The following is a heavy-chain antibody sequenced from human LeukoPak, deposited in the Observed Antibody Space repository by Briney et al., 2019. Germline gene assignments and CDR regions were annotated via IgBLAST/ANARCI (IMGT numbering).Heavy chain of an antibody. V-gene: IGHV3-23*01. J-gene: IGHJ3*02. D-gene: IGHD3-10*01. CDR1: RFTFNNYA. CDR3: AKQTSWYYYGSGSRSPDAFDI. Sequence: GGSLRLSCVASRFTFNNYAKTWVRQTPGKGLEWVSVISGSGGSTDYADSVKGRFTISRDNSKNTLYVQMNSLRAEDTAVYYCAKQTSWYYYGSGSRSPDAFDIWGQGTMVTVSS. CDR2: ISGSGGST.